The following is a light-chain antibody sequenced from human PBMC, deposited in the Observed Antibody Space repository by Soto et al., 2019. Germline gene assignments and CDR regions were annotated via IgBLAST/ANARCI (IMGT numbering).Light chain of an antibody. CDR3: QQRSNWPPWT. CDR2: DAS. Sequence: IMVTMYPAAVSLSPGERATLSCRASQSVSSYLAWYQQKPGQAPRLLIYDASNRATGIPARFSGSGSGTDSTLTISSLEPEDFAVYYCQQRSNWPPWTFAQGTKVDIK. CDR1: QSVSSY. V-gene: IGKV3-11*01. J-gene: IGKJ1*01.